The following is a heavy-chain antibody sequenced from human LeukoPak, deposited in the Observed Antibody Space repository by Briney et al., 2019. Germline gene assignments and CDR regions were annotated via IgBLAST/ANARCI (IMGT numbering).Heavy chain of an antibody. V-gene: IGHV1-18*01. D-gene: IGHD5-18*01. CDR2: ISPYNGNT. CDR1: GYTFSNYG. CDR3: ARDRGYKAFDI. J-gene: IGHJ3*02. Sequence: ASVKVSCKASGYTFSNYGISWVRQAPGQGLEWMGWISPYNGNTNYAQKLQGRVTMTTDTSTNTAYMDLRSLRSDDTAVYYCARDRGYKAFDIWGQGTMVTVSS.